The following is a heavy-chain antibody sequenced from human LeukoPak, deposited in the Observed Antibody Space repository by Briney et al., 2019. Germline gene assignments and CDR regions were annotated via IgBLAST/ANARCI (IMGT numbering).Heavy chain of an antibody. Sequence: GGSLRLSCAASGFTFSSSWMHWVRQAPGKGLVWVSGLNSDGSNTRYADSVKGRVTISRDNAKDTLYLQMNSLRVEDAAVYSCVRGYDYWGQGTLVTVSS. CDR2: LNSDGSNT. V-gene: IGHV3-74*01. D-gene: IGHD1-1*01. CDR1: GFTFSSSW. CDR3: VRGYDY. J-gene: IGHJ4*02.